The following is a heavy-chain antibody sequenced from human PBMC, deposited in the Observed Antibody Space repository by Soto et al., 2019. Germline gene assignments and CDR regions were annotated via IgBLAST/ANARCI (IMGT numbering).Heavy chain of an antibody. V-gene: IGHV1-3*01. CDR1: GYTFTSYA. CDR2: INAGYGNT. J-gene: IGHJ4*02. CDR3: ARTYCDILTGYSPNPFDY. D-gene: IGHD3-9*01. Sequence: SCKASGYTFTSYAIHWVRQAPGQRLEWMGWINAGYGNTKYSQKFQGRVTITRDTSASTAYMELNSLRSEDTAVYYCARTYCDILTGYSPNPFDYWGQGTLVTVSS.